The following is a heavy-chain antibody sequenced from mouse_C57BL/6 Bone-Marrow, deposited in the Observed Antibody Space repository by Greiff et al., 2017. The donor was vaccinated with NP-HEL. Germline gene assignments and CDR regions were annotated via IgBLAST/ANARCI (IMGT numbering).Heavy chain of an antibody. Sequence: VQLQQPGAELVKPGASVKLSCKASGYTFTSYWMQWVKQRPGQGLEWIGEIDPSASYTHYNQKFKGKATLTVDTSSSQAYMQLSSLTSEDSAVYYCARFYDGYSFDYWGQGTTLTVSS. D-gene: IGHD2-3*01. CDR1: GYTFTSYW. V-gene: IGHV1-50*01. J-gene: IGHJ2*01. CDR3: ARFYDGYSFDY. CDR2: IDPSASYT.